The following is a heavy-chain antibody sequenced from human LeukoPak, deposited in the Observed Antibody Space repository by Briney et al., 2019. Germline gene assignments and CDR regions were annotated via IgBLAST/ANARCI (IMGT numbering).Heavy chain of an antibody. CDR1: GYTFTGYY. D-gene: IGHD4-23*01. J-gene: IGHJ4*02. V-gene: IGHV1-2*04. CDR2: INPNSGGT. Sequence: GASVKVSCKASGYTFTGYYMHWVRQAPGQGLEWMGWINPNSGGTNYAQKFQGWVTMTRDTSISTAYMELSSLRSEDTAVYYCAREAYGGNSPFPFFDYWGQGTLVTVSS. CDR3: AREAYGGNSPFPFFDY.